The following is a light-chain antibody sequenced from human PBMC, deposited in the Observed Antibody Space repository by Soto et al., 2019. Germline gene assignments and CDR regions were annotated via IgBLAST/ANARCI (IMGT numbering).Light chain of an antibody. CDR3: QQYNNWPPLLT. J-gene: IGKJ4*01. V-gene: IGKV3-15*01. CDR1: QSVSSN. Sequence: ENVLTQSPGTLSLSPGERATLSCRASQSVSSNLAWYQQKPGQAPRLLIYGASTRATGIPARFSGSGSGTEFTLTISSLQSEDFAVYYCQQYNNWPPLLTFGGGTKVEIK. CDR2: GAS.